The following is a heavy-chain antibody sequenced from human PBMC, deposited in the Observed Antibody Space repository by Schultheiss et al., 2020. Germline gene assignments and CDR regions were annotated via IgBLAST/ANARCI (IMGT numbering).Heavy chain of an antibody. D-gene: IGHD4-11*01. CDR1: GGSFSGYY. J-gene: IGHJ5*02. CDR2: INHSGST. CDR3: ATQGRGATVTTNWFDP. V-gene: IGHV4-34*01. Sequence: SETLSLTCAVYGGSFSGYYWSWIRQPAGKGLEWIGEINHSGSTNYKSSLKSRVTISVDTSKNQFSLKLSSVTAADTAVYYCATQGRGATVTTNWFDPWGQGTLVTVSS.